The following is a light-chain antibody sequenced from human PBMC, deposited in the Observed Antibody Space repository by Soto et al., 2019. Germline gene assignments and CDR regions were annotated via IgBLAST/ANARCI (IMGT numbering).Light chain of an antibody. CDR3: QQYGSSQWT. Sequence: EIVLTQSPGTLSLSPGERATLSCRASQSVSSSYLAWYQQKPGQAPGLLIYGASSRATGIPDGFSGSGSGTDFTLTISRLEPEDFAVYYCQQYGSSQWTFGQGTKVDIK. CDR1: QSVSSSY. CDR2: GAS. J-gene: IGKJ1*01. V-gene: IGKV3-20*01.